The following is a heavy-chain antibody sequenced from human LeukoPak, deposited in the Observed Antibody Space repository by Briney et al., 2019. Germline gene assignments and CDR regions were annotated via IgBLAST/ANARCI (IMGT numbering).Heavy chain of an antibody. D-gene: IGHD3-22*01. Sequence: SETLSLTCAVYGGSFSGYYWSWIRQPPGKGLEWIGEINHSGSTNYNPSLKSRVTMSVDTSKNQFSLKLSSVTAADTAVYYCARGEYYYDSSGYDLNYWGQGTLVTVSS. CDR2: INHSGST. CDR1: GGSFSGYY. CDR3: ARGEYYYDSSGYDLNY. J-gene: IGHJ4*02. V-gene: IGHV4-34*01.